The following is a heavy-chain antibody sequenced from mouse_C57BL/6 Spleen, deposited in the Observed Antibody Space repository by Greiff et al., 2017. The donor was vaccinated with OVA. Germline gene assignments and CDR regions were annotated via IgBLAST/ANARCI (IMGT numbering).Heavy chain of an antibody. Sequence: QVQLQQPGAELVKPGASVKLSCKASGYTFTSYWMHWVKQRPGQGLEWIGMIHPNSGSTNYNEKFKSKATLTVDKSSSTAYMQLSSLTSEDSAVYYCARRIYYYGSSYEDYAMDYWGQGTSVTVSS. D-gene: IGHD1-1*01. J-gene: IGHJ4*01. V-gene: IGHV1-64*01. CDR2: IHPNSGST. CDR1: GYTFTSYW. CDR3: ARRIYYYGSSYEDYAMDY.